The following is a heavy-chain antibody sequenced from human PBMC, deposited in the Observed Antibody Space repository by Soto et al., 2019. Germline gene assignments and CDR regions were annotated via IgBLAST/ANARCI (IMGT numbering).Heavy chain of an antibody. V-gene: IGHV3-23*01. CDR2: IDGPGGRI. D-gene: IGHD3-10*01. Sequence: EVQLLESGGHLVQPGGSLRLSCAASGFTFNNYGVNWVRQAPGKGLEWVSNIDGPGGRILYADSVKGRFTISRDNSKNTLYLQMNSLGAEDTAVYYCAKDRADSWTIDVWGKGTTVAVSS. J-gene: IGHJ6*04. CDR3: AKDRADSWTIDV. CDR1: GFTFNNYG.